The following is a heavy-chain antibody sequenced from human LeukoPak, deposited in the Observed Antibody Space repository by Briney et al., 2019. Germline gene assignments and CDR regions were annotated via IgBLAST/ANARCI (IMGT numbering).Heavy chain of an antibody. CDR2: ISYDGSKK. Sequence: QPGRSLRLSCAASGFSFSSYGMHWVRQAPGKGLEWVALISYDGSKKNYADSVKGRFTISRDNSKNTMYLQMNSLRAGDTALYYCAKVQIPWDISTGYLDCWGQGTLVTVSS. CDR3: AKVQIPWDISTGYLDC. J-gene: IGHJ4*02. D-gene: IGHD3-9*01. V-gene: IGHV3-30*18. CDR1: GFSFSSYG.